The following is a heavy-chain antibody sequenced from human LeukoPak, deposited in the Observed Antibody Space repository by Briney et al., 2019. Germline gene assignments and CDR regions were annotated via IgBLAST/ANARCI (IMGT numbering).Heavy chain of an antibody. CDR3: ARVRVNYGDNGMDV. D-gene: IGHD4-17*01. CDR1: GFTLSSYW. V-gene: IGHV3-7*05. J-gene: IGHJ6*02. Sequence: GGSLRLSCAAAGFTLSSYWMGWVRQAPGKGLEWVANIRQDGGEKYYVDSVKGRFTISRDNAKNSLHLQMNSLRAEDTAVYYCARVRVNYGDNGMDVWGQGTTVTVSS. CDR2: IRQDGGEK.